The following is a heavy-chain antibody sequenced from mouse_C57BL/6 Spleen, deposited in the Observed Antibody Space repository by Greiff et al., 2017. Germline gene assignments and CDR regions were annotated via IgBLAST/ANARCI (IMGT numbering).Heavy chain of an antibody. J-gene: IGHJ4*01. CDR1: GFTFSGYA. CDR3: AREDGNFLMDY. D-gene: IGHD2-1*01. Sequence: EVMLVESGGGLVKPGGSLKLSCAASGFTFSGYAMSWVRQTPEKRLEWVATISDGGSYTYYPDNVKGRFTISRDNAKNNLYLQMSHLKSEDTAMYYCAREDGNFLMDYWGQGTSVTVSS. V-gene: IGHV5-4*01. CDR2: ISDGGSYT.